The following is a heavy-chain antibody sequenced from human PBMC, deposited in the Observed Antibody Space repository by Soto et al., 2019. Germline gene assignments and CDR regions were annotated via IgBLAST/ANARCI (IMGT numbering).Heavy chain of an antibody. CDR2: MNPNSGNT. CDR1: GYTFTSYD. D-gene: IGHD6-6*01. J-gene: IGHJ6*03. V-gene: IGHV1-8*01. CDR3: ARGREQLGPYYYYYYMDV. Sequence: VSVKVSCKASGYTFTSYDINWVRQATGQGLEWMGWMNPNSGNTGYAQKFQGRVTMTRNTSISTAYMELSSLRSEDTAVYYCARGREQLGPYYYYYYMDVWGKGTTVTVSS.